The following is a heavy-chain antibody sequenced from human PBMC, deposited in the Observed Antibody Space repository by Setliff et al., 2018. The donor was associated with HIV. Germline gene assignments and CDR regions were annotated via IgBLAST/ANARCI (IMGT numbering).Heavy chain of an antibody. CDR1: GYTLTELS. Sequence: ASVKVSCKISGYTLTELSIHWVRQAPGKGLEWMANFDPEDGETFYAQKFQGRLTMTEDTSTDTAYMELRSLRSDDTAVYYCAGDRLNVYSSGWGVGYWGQGTLVTVSS. V-gene: IGHV1-24*01. CDR2: FDPEDGET. D-gene: IGHD6-25*01. J-gene: IGHJ4*02. CDR3: AGDRLNVYSSGWGVGY.